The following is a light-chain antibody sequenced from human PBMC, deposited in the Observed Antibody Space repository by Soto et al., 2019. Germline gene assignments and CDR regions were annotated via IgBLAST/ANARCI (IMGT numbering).Light chain of an antibody. CDR2: DAS. Sequence: DIQMIQSPSALSASLGERVTSTCRASQTITAWLAWYQQKPGKAPNLLIYDASDLHSGVPSRFSGSGSGTEFTLTITGLQPDDFATYYCQQYNLYPYTFGQGTKVDIK. J-gene: IGKJ2*01. CDR1: QTITAW. CDR3: QQYNLYPYT. V-gene: IGKV1-5*01.